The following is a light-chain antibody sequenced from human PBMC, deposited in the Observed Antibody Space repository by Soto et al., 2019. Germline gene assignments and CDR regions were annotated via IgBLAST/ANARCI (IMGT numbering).Light chain of an antibody. CDR1: SSDVGDYNY. CDR2: DVS. V-gene: IGLV2-11*01. J-gene: IGLJ2*01. Sequence: QSALTQPRSVSGSPGQSVTISCTGTSSDVGDYNYVSWYQQRPGKAPKLMIYDVSKRPSGVPDRFSGSKPGTTASLTISGLQTEDEADYYCCSYAGSVIFGGGTQLTVL. CDR3: CSYAGSVI.